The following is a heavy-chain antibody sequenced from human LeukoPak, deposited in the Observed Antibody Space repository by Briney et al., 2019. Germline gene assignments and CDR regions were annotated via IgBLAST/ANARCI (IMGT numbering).Heavy chain of an antibody. CDR2: IIPIFGTA. D-gene: IGHD5-12*01. CDR3: AAGGGFPYRYYYYYMDV. V-gene: IGHV1-69*13. CDR1: GGTFSSYA. J-gene: IGHJ6*03. Sequence: ASVKVSCKASGGTFSSYAISWVRQAPGQGLEWMGGIIPIFGTANYAQKFQGRVTITADESTSTAYMELSSLRSEDTAVYYCAAGGGFPYRYYYYYMDVWGKGTTVTISS.